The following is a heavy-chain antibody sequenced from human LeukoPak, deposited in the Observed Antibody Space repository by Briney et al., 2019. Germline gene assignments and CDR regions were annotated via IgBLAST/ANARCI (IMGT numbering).Heavy chain of an antibody. V-gene: IGHV3-23*01. CDR2: VSGSGDGT. CDR3: AKERLGGNYGDYAVDY. Sequence: PGRSLRLSCAASGFTFTSYAMGWVRQAPGKGLEWASSVSGSGDGTYYADSVKGRFTISRDNSKKTLDLHMDSLRAEDTAVYYCAKERLGGNYGDYAVDYWGQGTMVTVSS. D-gene: IGHD4-17*01. CDR1: GFTFTSYA. J-gene: IGHJ4*02.